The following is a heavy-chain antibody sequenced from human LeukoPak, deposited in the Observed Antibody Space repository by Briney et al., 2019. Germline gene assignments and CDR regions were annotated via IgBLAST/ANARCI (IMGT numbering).Heavy chain of an antibody. D-gene: IGHD3-3*01. V-gene: IGHV3-23*01. CDR1: GFTFSSYA. Sequence: GGSLRLSCAASGFTFSSYAMSWVRQAPGKGLEWVSAISGSGGSTYYADSVKGRFTISRDNSKNTLYLQMNSLRAEDTAVYYCAKSYYDFWSGGDAFDIWGQGTMVTVSS. J-gene: IGHJ3*02. CDR2: ISGSGGST. CDR3: AKSYYDFWSGGDAFDI.